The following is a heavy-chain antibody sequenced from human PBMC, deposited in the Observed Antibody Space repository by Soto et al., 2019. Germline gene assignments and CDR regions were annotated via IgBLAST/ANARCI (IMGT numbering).Heavy chain of an antibody. CDR2: ISGSGGST. D-gene: IGHD4-17*01. CDR1: GFTFSSYA. Sequence: GGSLRLSCAASGFTFSSYAMSWVRQAPGKGLEWVSAISGSGGSTYYADSVKGRFTISRDNSKNTLYLQMNSLRAEDTAVYYCAKAPGYTVTTLRWFDPWGQGTLVTVSS. V-gene: IGHV3-23*01. J-gene: IGHJ5*02. CDR3: AKAPGYTVTTLRWFDP.